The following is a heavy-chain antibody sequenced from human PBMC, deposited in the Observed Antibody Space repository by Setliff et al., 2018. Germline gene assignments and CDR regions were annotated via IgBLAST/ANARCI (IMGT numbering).Heavy chain of an antibody. CDR3: ARDLGYYDSSGYYEG. D-gene: IGHD3-22*01. J-gene: IGHJ4*02. CDR2: IIPILGTA. V-gene: IGHV1-69*05. CDR1: GGTFSSYA. Sequence: WASVKVSCKASGGTFSSYAISWVRQAPGQGLEWMGGIIPILGTANYAQKFQGRVTITTDESTSTAYMELSSLRSEDTAVYYCARDLGYYDSSGYYEGWGQGTLVTVSS.